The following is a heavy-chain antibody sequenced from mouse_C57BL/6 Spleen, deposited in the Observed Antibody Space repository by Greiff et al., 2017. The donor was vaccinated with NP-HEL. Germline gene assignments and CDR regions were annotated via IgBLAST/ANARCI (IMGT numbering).Heavy chain of an antibody. D-gene: IGHD1-2*01. Sequence: VQLKQSGPELVKPGASVKISCKASGYSFTGYYMNWVKQSPEKSLEWIGEINPSTGGTTYNQKFKAKATLTVDKSSSTAYMQLKSLTSEDSAVYYCAHLDYWGQGTTLTVSS. CDR3: AHLDY. CDR1: GYSFTGYY. CDR2: INPSTGGT. V-gene: IGHV1-42*01. J-gene: IGHJ2*01.